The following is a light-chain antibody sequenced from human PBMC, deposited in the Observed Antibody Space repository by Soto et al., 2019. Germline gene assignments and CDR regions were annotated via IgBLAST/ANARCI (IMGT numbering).Light chain of an antibody. CDR1: SSDVGSYNL. CDR2: EGS. CDR3: CSYAGISTSV. V-gene: IGLV2-23*01. Sequence: SALTQPASVSGSPGQSITISCTGTSSDVGSYNLVSWYQQHPGKAPKLMIYEGSKRPSGVSNLFSGSKSGNTASLTISGLQAEDEADYYCCSYAGISTSVFGGGTKLTVL. J-gene: IGLJ2*01.